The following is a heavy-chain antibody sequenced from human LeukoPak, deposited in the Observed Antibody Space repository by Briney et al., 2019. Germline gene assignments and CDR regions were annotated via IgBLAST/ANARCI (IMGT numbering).Heavy chain of an antibody. D-gene: IGHD3-10*01. CDR3: ARGDGSTMIRGVSRYGWLDP. Sequence: PSETLSLTCTVSGGSITSGGFYWSWIRQHPGKGLEWIGYIYHSGSTYCDPSLKSRLTISIDTSTNQFSLRLSSVTAADTAVYYCARGDGSTMIRGVSRYGWLDPWGQGTLVTVSS. CDR1: GGSITSGGFY. V-gene: IGHV4-31*03. CDR2: IYHSGST. J-gene: IGHJ5*02.